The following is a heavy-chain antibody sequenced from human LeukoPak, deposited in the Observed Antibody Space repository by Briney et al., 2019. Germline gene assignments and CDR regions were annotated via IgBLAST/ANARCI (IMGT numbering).Heavy chain of an antibody. CDR3: ASRITVAGNYFDY. V-gene: IGHV4-34*01. Sequence: SETLSLTCAVYGGSFSGYYWSWIRQPPGKGLEWIGEINHSGSTNYNPSLKSRVTISVDTSKNQFSLRLSSVTAADTAVYYCASRITVAGNYFDYWGQGTLVTVSS. CDR2: INHSGST. D-gene: IGHD6-19*01. J-gene: IGHJ4*02. CDR1: GGSFSGYY.